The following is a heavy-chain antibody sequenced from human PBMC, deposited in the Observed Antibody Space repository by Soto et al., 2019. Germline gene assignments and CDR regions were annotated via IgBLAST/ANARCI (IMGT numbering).Heavy chain of an antibody. CDR3: AKDPGGGYCSSTSCYSYGMDV. V-gene: IGHV3-30*18. Sequence: PVGSLRLSCAASGFTFSSYGMHWVRQAPGKGLEWVAVISYDGSNKYYADSVKGRFTISRDNSKNTLYLQMNSLRAEDTAVYYCAKDPGGGYCSSTSCYSYGMDVWGQGTTVTVSS. CDR1: GFTFSSYG. J-gene: IGHJ6*02. D-gene: IGHD2-2*02. CDR2: ISYDGSNK.